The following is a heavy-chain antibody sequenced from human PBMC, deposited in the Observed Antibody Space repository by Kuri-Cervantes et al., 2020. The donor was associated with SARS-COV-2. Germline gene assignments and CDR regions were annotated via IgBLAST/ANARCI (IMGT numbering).Heavy chain of an antibody. Sequence: ESLKISCAASGFTFSSYSMNWVRQAPGKGLEWIGSIYHSGSTYYNPSLKSRVTISVDTSKNQFSLKLSSVTAADTAVYYCARAAGDQGEYYYYYMDVWGKGTTVTVSS. CDR2: IYHSGST. CDR1: GFTFSSYS. CDR3: ARAAGDQGEYYYYYMDV. J-gene: IGHJ6*03. V-gene: IGHV4-38-2*01. D-gene: IGHD7-27*01.